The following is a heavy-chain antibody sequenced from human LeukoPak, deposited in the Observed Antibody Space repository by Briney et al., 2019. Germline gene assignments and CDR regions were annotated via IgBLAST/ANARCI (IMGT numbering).Heavy chain of an antibody. CDR2: LWNDGNS. CDR3: LGFGPHYYSDR. J-gene: IGHJ5*02. CDR1: GFTVTTNN. D-gene: IGHD3-10*01. V-gene: IGHV3-53*01. Sequence: GGSLSLSCAASGFTVTTNNINWVRQAPGKGLEWVSILWNDGNSYFADSVKGRFSFSRDTSKNILYLQMNSLRVEDTAIYYCLGFGPHYYSDRWGQGTLVTVSS.